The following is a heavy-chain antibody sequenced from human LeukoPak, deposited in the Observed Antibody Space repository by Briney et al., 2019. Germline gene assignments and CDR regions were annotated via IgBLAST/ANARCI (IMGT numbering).Heavy chain of an antibody. Sequence: SETLSLTCAVYGVSFSGYYWSWIRQPPGKGLEWIGEINHSGSTNYNPSFKSRVTISVDTSKNQFSLKLSSVTAADTAVYYCATTSGYSSGWCYWGQGTLVTVSS. CDR3: ATTSGYSSGWCY. J-gene: IGHJ4*02. V-gene: IGHV4-34*09. CDR2: INHSGST. D-gene: IGHD6-19*01. CDR1: GVSFSGYY.